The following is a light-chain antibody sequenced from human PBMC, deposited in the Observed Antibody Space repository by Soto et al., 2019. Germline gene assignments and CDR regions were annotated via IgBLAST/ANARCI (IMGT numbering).Light chain of an antibody. Sequence: QSVLTQPASVSGSPGQSITISCTGTSSDVGYYNFVAWYQQHPGRAPKLIIYEVTNRPSEVSDRFSGSKSGNTASLTISGLQAEDEADYYCSSWDSSLSAYVFGTGTKLTVL. CDR1: SSDVGYYNF. J-gene: IGLJ1*01. CDR3: SSWDSSLSAYV. CDR2: EVT. V-gene: IGLV2-14*01.